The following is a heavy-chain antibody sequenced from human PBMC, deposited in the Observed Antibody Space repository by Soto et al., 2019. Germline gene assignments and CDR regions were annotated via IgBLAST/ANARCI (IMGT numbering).Heavy chain of an antibody. CDR1: GFTFSSYG. CDR3: AKEMVVAARVTSYAFDI. CDR2: ISYAGSNK. V-gene: IGHV3-30*18. Sequence: QVQLVESGGRVVQPGRSLRLSCAASGFTFSSYGMHWVRQAPGKGLEWVALISYAGSNKYYADSVKGRFTISRDNSQNTLFLQMNSLRAEDTAVYYCAKEMVVAARVTSYAFDIWGQGTMVTVSS. D-gene: IGHD2-15*01. J-gene: IGHJ3*02.